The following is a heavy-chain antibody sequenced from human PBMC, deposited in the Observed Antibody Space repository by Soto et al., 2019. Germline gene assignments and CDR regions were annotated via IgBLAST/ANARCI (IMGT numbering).Heavy chain of an antibody. J-gene: IGHJ6*02. Sequence: PGGSLRLSCAASGFTVSNTWMSWVRQAPGKGLEWVGRIKSKTDGGTTDYAAPVKGRFTISRDNSNNTLYLQMNNLRDDDTAVYYCVREGGVPAAIGHYYYGMDVWGQGTAVTVSS. D-gene: IGHD2-2*02. CDR3: VREGGVPAAIGHYYYGMDV. V-gene: IGHV3-15*01. CDR2: IKSKTDGGTT. CDR1: GFTVSNTW.